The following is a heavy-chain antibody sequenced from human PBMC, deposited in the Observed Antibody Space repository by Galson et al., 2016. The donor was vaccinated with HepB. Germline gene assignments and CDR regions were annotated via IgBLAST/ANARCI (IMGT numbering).Heavy chain of an antibody. Sequence: SVKVSCKALGHSSTTYYLHWVRQAPGQGLEWMGITDPGGSRTRYAQHFQGRVTMTRDTSTSTVYMELSSLRSEDTGLYYCAKTDFWSGPYYFDCWGQGTLVTVSS. V-gene: IGHV1-46*01. CDR2: TDPGGSRT. D-gene: IGHD3-3*01. CDR1: GHSSTTYY. CDR3: AKTDFWSGPYYFDC. J-gene: IGHJ4*02.